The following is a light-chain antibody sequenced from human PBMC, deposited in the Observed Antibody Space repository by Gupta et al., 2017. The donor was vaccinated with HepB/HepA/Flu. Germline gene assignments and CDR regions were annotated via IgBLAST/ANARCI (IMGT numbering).Light chain of an antibody. CDR1: QTISNW. CDR3: QQANSFPRT. Sequence: DIQMTNPPSSVSASVGDRVTITCRASQTISNWLAWYQQKPGKAPKLLISGASSLQSGVPSRFSGSGSGTDFTLTIRSLQPEDFATYYCQQANSFPRTFGGGTRVEIK. V-gene: IGKV1-12*01. CDR2: GAS. J-gene: IGKJ4*01.